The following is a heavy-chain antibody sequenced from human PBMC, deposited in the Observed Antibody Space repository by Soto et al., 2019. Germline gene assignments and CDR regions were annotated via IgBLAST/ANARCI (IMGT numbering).Heavy chain of an antibody. V-gene: IGHV1-2*04. D-gene: IGHD7-27*01. CDR2: INPNSGGT. CDR3: AIKGPTGEMDY. Sequence: ASVKVSCKASGYTFTGYYMHWVRQAPGQGLEWMGWINPNSGGTNYAQKFQGWVTMTRDTSISAAYMELSRLRSDATAVYYWAIKGPTGEMDYWGQGTLVTVSS. CDR1: GYTFTGYY. J-gene: IGHJ4*02.